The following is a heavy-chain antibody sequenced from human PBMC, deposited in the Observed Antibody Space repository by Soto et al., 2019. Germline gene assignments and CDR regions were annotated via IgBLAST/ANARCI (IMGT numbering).Heavy chain of an antibody. Sequence: QVQLVESGGGVVQPGRSLRLSFAASGFTFSSYAMHWVRQAPGKGLEWVAVISYDGSNKYYADSVKGRFTISRDNSKNTLYLQMNSLRAEDTAVYYCASPHLIAAAAPFDYWGQGTLVTVSS. CDR1: GFTFSSYA. CDR2: ISYDGSNK. J-gene: IGHJ4*02. CDR3: ASPHLIAAAAPFDY. D-gene: IGHD6-13*01. V-gene: IGHV3-30-3*01.